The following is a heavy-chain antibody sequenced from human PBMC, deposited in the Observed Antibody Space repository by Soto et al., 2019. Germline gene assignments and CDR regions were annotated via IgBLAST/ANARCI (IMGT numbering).Heavy chain of an antibody. CDR3: ATHGRRVYALKDY. J-gene: IGHJ4*02. D-gene: IGHD2-8*01. CDR1: GFTFSSYA. CDR2: ISGSGGST. V-gene: IGHV3-23*01. Sequence: EVQLLESGGGLVQPGGSLRLSCAASGFTFSSYAMSWVRQAPGKGLEWVSAISGSGGSTYYADSVKGRFTISRDNSKNTLYLQMNSLRAEDTAVYYWATHGRRVYALKDYWGQGTLVTVSS.